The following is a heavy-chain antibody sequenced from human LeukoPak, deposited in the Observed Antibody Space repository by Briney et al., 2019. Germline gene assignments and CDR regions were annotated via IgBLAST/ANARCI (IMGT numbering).Heavy chain of an antibody. Sequence: GGSLRLSCAASGFTFSSYAMSWVRQAPGKGLEWVSAISGSGGSTYYADSVKGRFTISRDNSKNTLYLQMNSLRAEDTAVYYCAKPIGYCSGGSCYSYTGYWGQGTLVTVSS. CDR3: AKPIGYCSGGSCYSYTGY. CDR2: ISGSGGST. J-gene: IGHJ4*02. CDR1: GFTFSSYA. V-gene: IGHV3-23*01. D-gene: IGHD2-15*01.